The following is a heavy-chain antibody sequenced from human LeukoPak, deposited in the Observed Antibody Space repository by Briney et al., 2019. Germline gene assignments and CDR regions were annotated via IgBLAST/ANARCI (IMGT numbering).Heavy chain of an antibody. D-gene: IGHD3-10*01. Sequence: PGGSLRLSCAASGFTFSSYEMNRVRQAPGKGLEWVSYISSSGSTIYYADSVKGRFTISRDNAKNSLYLQMSSLRAEDTAVYYCARDYYGSGSYGPWGQGTLVTVSS. J-gene: IGHJ5*02. CDR3: ARDYYGSGSYGP. CDR2: ISSSGSTI. V-gene: IGHV3-48*03. CDR1: GFTFSSYE.